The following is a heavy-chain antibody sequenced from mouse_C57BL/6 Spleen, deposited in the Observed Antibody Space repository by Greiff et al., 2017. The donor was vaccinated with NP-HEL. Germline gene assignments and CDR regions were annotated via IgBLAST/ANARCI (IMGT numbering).Heavy chain of an antibody. J-gene: IGHJ3*01. CDR2: IDPSDSYT. CDR1: GYTFTSYW. Sequence: QVQLKESGAELVKPGASVKLSCKASGYTFTSYWMQWVKQRPGQGLEWIGEIDPSDSYTNYNQKFKGKATLTVDTSSSTAYMQLSSLTSEDSAVYYCARGTYYYGSIPFAYWGQGTLVTVSA. V-gene: IGHV1-50*01. CDR3: ARGTYYYGSIPFAY. D-gene: IGHD1-1*01.